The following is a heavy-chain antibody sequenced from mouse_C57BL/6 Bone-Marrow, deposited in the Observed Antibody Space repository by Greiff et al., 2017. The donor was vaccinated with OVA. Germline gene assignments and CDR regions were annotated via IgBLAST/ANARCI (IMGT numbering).Heavy chain of an antibody. D-gene: IGHD2-3*01. CDR3: ARCDGDY. CDR2: IDPSDSYT. J-gene: IGHJ4*01. CDR1: GYTFTSYW. V-gene: IGHV1-69*01. Sequence: VQLQQPGAELVMPGASVKLSCKASGYTFTSYWMHWVKQRPGQGLEWIGVIDPSDSYTNYNQKFKGKSTLTVDKSSSTAYMQLSSLTSEDSAVYYCARCDGDYWGQGTSVTVSS.